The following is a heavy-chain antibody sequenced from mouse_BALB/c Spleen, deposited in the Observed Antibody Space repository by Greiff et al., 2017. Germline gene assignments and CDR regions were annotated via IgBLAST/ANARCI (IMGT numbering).Heavy chain of an antibody. CDR2: IWAGGST. J-gene: IGHJ4*01. CDR1: GFSLTSYG. Sequence: VKLVESGPGLVAPSQSLSITCTVSGFSLTSYGVHWVRQPPGKGLEWLGVIWAGGSTNYNSALMSRLSISKDNSKSQVFLKMNSLQTDDTAMYYCARGGNYDYFYYAMDYWGQGTSVTVSS. CDR3: ARGGNYDYFYYAMDY. V-gene: IGHV2-9*02. D-gene: IGHD2-4*01.